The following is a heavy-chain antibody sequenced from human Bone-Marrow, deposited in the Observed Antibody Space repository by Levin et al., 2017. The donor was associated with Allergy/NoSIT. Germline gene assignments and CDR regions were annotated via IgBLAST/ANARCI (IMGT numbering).Heavy chain of an antibody. Sequence: AASVKVSCMGSGYTFTNYWIGWVRQMPGKGLEWMGLIYPGDSDTRYSPSFQGQVTFSVDKSINTAYLQWSSLKASDTAMYYCARAYCSGISCARPGRYWGQGTLITVSS. D-gene: IGHD2-15*01. CDR2: IYPGDSDT. CDR3: ARAYCSGISCARPGRY. CDR1: GYTFTNYW. V-gene: IGHV5-51*01. J-gene: IGHJ4*02.